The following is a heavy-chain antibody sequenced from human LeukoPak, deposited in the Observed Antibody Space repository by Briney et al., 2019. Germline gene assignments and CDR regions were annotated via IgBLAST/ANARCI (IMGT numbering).Heavy chain of an antibody. D-gene: IGHD6-19*01. CDR3: ARESSSGWFDY. CDR2: IYYSGST. V-gene: IGHV4-31*03. J-gene: IGHJ4*02. CDR1: GGSISSGGYY. Sequence: PSETLSLTCTVSGGSISSGGYYWSWIRQHPGKGLEWIGYIYYSGSTYYNPSLKSRVTISVDTSKNQFSLKLSSVTAADTAVYYCARESSSGWFDYWGQGTLVTVSS.